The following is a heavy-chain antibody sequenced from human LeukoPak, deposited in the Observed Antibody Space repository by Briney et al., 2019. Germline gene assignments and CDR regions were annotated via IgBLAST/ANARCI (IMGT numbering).Heavy chain of an antibody. CDR3: VRVGDEVAYTRGYLDY. Sequence: GGSLRLSCAASGFTFSSYAMSWVRQAPGKGLEWVSVIYMGGNTFYVDSVKGRFTISRHASKNTLYLQMNSLRPEDTAVYYCVRVGDEVAYTRGYLDYWGQGTLVTVSS. CDR1: GFTFSSYA. J-gene: IGHJ4*02. CDR2: IYMGGNT. D-gene: IGHD3-16*01. V-gene: IGHV3-53*04.